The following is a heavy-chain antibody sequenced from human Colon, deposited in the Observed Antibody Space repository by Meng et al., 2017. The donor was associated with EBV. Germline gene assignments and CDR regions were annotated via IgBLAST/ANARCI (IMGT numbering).Heavy chain of an antibody. J-gene: IGHJ5*02. D-gene: IGHD3-10*01. CDR1: GGSISSGGYY. CDR3: ARASYGSGSPLGESWFDP. Sequence: VQLQASGPGLVKPSPTLSLTCSVSGGSISSGGYYWSWIRQHPGKGLEWIGYIHSSGSTYYNPSLRSRLTISVDTSKNQFSLKLSSVTAADTAVYYCARASYGSGSPLGESWFDPWGQGTLVTVSS. CDR2: IHSSGST. V-gene: IGHV4-31*03.